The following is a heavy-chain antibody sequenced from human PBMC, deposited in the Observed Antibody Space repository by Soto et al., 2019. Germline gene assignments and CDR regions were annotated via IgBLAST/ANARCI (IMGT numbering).Heavy chain of an antibody. Sequence: EVQLVETGGGLIQPGGSLRLSCAASGCTVSSNYMSWVRQAPGKGLEWVSIIYSGGSTHYAPSVKGRFTISSDNAKNTLNLEMNSLSSEDAAVYYSARSINVYDNSGYYYYWGQGTLVTVPP. D-gene: IGHD3-22*01. CDR2: IYSGGST. CDR3: ARSINVYDNSGYYYY. CDR1: GCTVSSNY. J-gene: IGHJ4*02. V-gene: IGHV3-53*02.